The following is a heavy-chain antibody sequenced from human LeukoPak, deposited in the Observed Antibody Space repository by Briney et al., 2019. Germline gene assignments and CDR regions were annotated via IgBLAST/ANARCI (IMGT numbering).Heavy chain of an antibody. CDR2: INSDESST. D-gene: IGHD5-18*01. CDR3: AKKYSYNPECAFDI. J-gene: IGHJ3*02. CDR1: GFTFSSYW. Sequence: GGSLRLSCAASGFTFSSYWMYWVRQAPGKGLVWVSRINSDESSTSYADSVKGRFTISRDNSKNTLYLQMNSLRAEDTAVYYCAKKYSYNPECAFDIWGQGTMVTVSS. V-gene: IGHV3-74*01.